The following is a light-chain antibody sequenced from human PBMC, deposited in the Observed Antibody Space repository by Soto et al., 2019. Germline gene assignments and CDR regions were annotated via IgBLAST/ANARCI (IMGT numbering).Light chain of an antibody. Sequence: QSVLTQPPCASGSPGQSVTISCTGTSSDVGAYNYVSWYQQHAGKAPKLVIYEVTKRPSGVPDRFSGSKSANTASLTVSGLQAEDEADYYCSSFASSNTWVFGGGTKVTVL. CDR2: EVT. J-gene: IGLJ3*02. V-gene: IGLV2-8*01. CDR1: SSDVGAYNY. CDR3: SSFASSNTWV.